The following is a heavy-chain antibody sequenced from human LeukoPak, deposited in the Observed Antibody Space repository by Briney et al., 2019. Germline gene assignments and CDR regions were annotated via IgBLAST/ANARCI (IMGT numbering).Heavy chain of an antibody. D-gene: IGHD6-13*01. CDR3: ARLGLYTSSWYRYYYFDY. V-gene: IGHV4-34*01. CDR1: GGSFNDYS. J-gene: IGHJ4*02. CDR2: INHSGST. Sequence: SETLSLTCGVHGGSFNDYSWTWIRQSPGKGLEWIGEINHSGSTTYNPSLKSRFTMSVDASKNQISLRLSSVTAADTAVCYCARLGLYTSSWYRYYYFDYWGQGTLVTVSS.